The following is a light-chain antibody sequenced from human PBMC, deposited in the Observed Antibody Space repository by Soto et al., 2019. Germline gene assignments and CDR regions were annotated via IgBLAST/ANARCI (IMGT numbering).Light chain of an antibody. CDR1: QSISSW. J-gene: IGKJ1*01. V-gene: IGKV1-5*03. CDR3: QHYNSYSEA. CDR2: KAS. Sequence: DSQMTQSPSSLSASVGDRVTITCRASQSISSWLAWYQQKPGKAPKLLIYKASTLKSGVPSRFSGSGSGTEFTLTISSLQPDDFATYYCQHYNSYSEAFGQGTKWIS.